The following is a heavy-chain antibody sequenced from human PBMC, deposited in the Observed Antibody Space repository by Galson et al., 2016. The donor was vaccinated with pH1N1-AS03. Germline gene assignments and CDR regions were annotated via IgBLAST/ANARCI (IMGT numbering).Heavy chain of an antibody. V-gene: IGHV5-51*03. CDR3: ARRGHCTGISCYDLDS. CDR1: GDSFNTYW. Sequence: QSGAEVKKPGESLKISCKGSGDSFNTYWIGWVRQMPGKGLEWMGIIYPGDSDTRYSPYFQGHVTISADASISTAYLQWSSLTASDTAIYYCARRGHCTGISCYDLDSWGQGTMVTVSS. D-gene: IGHD2-2*01. J-gene: IGHJ4*02. CDR2: IYPGDSDT.